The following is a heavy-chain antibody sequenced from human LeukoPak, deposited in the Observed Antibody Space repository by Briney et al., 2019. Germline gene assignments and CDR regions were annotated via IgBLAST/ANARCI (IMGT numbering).Heavy chain of an antibody. CDR2: MNPNSGNT. J-gene: IGHJ5*02. V-gene: IGHV1-8*01. CDR3: ARGGGSSGWYGEGWFDP. D-gene: IGHD6-19*01. CDR1: GYTFTNYD. Sequence: GASVKVSCKASGYTFTNYDINWVRQATGQGLEWMGWMNPNSGNTGYAQKFQGRVTMTRNTSISTAYMELSSLRSEDTAVYYCARGGGSSGWYGEGWFDPWGQGTLVTVSS.